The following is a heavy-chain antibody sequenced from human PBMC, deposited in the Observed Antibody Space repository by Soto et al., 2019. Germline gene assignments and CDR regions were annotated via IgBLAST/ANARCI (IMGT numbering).Heavy chain of an antibody. V-gene: IGHV3-9*01. CDR2: ISWNSGSI. Sequence: VQLVESGGGLVQPGRSLRLSCAASGFTFDDYAMHWVRQAPGKGLEWVSGISWNSGSIGYADSVKGRFTISRDNAKNSLYLQMNSLRAEDTALYYCAKVGYCSGGSCYPSWGQGTLVTVSS. J-gene: IGHJ4*02. CDR1: GFTFDDYA. D-gene: IGHD2-15*01. CDR3: AKVGYCSGGSCYPS.